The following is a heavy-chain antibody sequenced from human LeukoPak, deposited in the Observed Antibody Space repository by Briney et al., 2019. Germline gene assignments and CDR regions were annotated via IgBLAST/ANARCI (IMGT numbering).Heavy chain of an antibody. J-gene: IGHJ4*02. D-gene: IGHD3-22*01. Sequence: ASVKVSCKASGYTFTSYYTHWVRQAPGQGLEWMGIINPSGGSTSYAQKFQGRVTMTRDTSTSTVYMELSSLRSEDTAVYYCARDSRNNYYDSSCFDYWGQGTLVTVSS. CDR3: ARDSRNNYYDSSCFDY. V-gene: IGHV1-46*01. CDR2: INPSGGST. CDR1: GYTFTSYY.